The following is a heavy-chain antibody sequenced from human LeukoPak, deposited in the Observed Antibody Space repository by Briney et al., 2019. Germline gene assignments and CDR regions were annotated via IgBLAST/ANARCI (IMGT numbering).Heavy chain of an antibody. CDR3: ARDPWGGDIVVVPAAIHDP. Sequence: ASVKVSCKASGYTSTAYYIHWVRQAPGQGLEWMGRINPNSGGTNFAQKFQGRVTMTSDTSISTAYMELRRLTSDDTAVYYCARDPWGGDIVVVPAAIHDPWGQGTLVTVSS. J-gene: IGHJ5*02. D-gene: IGHD2-2*01. CDR2: INPNSGGT. V-gene: IGHV1-2*06. CDR1: GYTSTAYY.